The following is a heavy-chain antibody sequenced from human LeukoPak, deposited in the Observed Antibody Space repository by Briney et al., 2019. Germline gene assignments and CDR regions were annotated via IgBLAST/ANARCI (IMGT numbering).Heavy chain of an antibody. V-gene: IGHV4-31*03. J-gene: IGHJ6*02. CDR3: ARSLISWGMDV. CDR2: IYYSGST. D-gene: IGHD3-16*01. Sequence: PPETLSLTCTVSGGSISSGGYYWSWIRQHPGKGLEWIGYIYYSGSTYYNPSLKSRVTISVDTSKNQFSLKLSSVTAADTAVYYCARSLISWGMDVWGQGTTVTVSS. CDR1: GGSISSGGYY.